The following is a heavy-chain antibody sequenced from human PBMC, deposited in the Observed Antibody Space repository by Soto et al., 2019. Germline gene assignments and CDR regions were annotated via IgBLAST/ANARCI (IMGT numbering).Heavy chain of an antibody. CDR1: GFTFYNYG. V-gene: IGHV3-21*01. D-gene: IGHD6-6*01. CDR2: ISSSSSYI. CDR3: ARGPVAARPDYFDY. Sequence: GSMRLSSAASGFTFYNYGMHWVRKATGKGLEWVSSISSSSSYIYYADSVKGRFTISRDNAKNSLYLQMNSLRAEDTAVYYCARGPVAARPDYFDYWGQGTLVTVSS. J-gene: IGHJ4*02.